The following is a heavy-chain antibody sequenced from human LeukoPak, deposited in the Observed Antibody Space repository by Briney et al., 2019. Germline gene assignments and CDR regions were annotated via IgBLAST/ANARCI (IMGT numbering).Heavy chain of an antibody. CDR2: IYYSGST. Sequence: PSETLSLTCTVSGDSIYSYYWSWVRQPPGKGLEWIGFIYYSGSTNYNPSLKSRVTISIDTSKNQFSLKLRSVTAADTAVYYCAICRFDPDISGYLSDWGQGTLVTVSS. J-gene: IGHJ4*02. CDR1: GDSIYSYY. D-gene: IGHD3-22*01. CDR3: AICRFDPDISGYLSD. V-gene: IGHV4-59*01.